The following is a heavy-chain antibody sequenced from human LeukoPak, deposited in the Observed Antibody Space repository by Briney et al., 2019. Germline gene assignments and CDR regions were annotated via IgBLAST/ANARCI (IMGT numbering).Heavy chain of an antibody. V-gene: IGHV3-21*01. J-gene: IGHJ3*02. CDR3: ARDLAGGYDGDI. D-gene: IGHD5-12*01. CDR2: ISSSSSYI. Sequence: GGSLRLSCAASGFTFSSYSMNWVRQAPGKGLEWVSSISSSSSYIYYADSVKGRFTISRDNAKNSLYLQMNCLRAEDTAVYYCARDLAGGYDGDIWGQGTMVTVSS. CDR1: GFTFSSYS.